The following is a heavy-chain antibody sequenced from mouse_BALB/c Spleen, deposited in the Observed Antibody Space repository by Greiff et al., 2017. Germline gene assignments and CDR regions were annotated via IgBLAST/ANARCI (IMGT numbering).Heavy chain of an antibody. V-gene: IGHV5-17*02. D-gene: IGHD1-2*01. Sequence: EVKVVESGGGLVQPGGSRKLSCAASGFTFSSFGMHWVRQAPEKGLEWVAYISSGSSTIYYADTVKGRFTISRDNPKNTLFLQMTSLRSEDTAMYYCARSLLRGYAMDYWGQGTSVTVSS. J-gene: IGHJ4*01. CDR1: GFTFSSFG. CDR2: ISSGSSTI. CDR3: ARSLLRGYAMDY.